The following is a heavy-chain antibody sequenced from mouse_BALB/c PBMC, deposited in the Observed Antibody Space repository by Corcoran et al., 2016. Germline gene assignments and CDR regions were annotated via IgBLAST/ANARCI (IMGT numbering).Heavy chain of an antibody. Sequence: VQLQQSWAELVRPGASVKISCKATGYTFSSYWIEWVKQRPGHRLEWIGEILPGSGSTNYNEKFKGKATFTADTSSNTAYLQLSSLTSEDTAVYYCARWDWYFDVWGAGTTVTVSS. CDR3: ARWDWYFDV. CDR1: GYTFSSYW. CDR2: ILPGSGST. J-gene: IGHJ1*01. V-gene: IGHV1-9*01.